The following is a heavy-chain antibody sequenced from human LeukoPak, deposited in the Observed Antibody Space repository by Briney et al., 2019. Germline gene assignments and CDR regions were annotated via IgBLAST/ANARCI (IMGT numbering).Heavy chain of an antibody. V-gene: IGHV4-34*01. J-gene: IGHJ4*02. CDR2: INHSGST. Sequence: SETLSLTCAVYGGSFSGYYWSWIRQPPGKGLEWIGEINHSGSTNYNPSLKSRVTISVDTSKNQFSLKLSSVTAADTAVYYCARGRHPSSSKAARTYFDYWGQGTLVTVST. CDR1: GGSFSGYY. D-gene: IGHD6-6*01. CDR3: ARGRHPSSSKAARTYFDY.